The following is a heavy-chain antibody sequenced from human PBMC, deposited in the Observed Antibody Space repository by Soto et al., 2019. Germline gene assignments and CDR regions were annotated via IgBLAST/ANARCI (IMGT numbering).Heavy chain of an antibody. D-gene: IGHD3-10*01. CDR1: GFTFSLYS. CDR2: ISRSSTGI. CDR3: ARAVTWVLDA. Sequence: EVQLVESGGGLVQPGGSLRLSCAASGFTFSLYSMSWVRQAPGKGLEWVSYISRSSTGIHYADSVKGRITISRDDPTNSMHLHINSLSDGDTAEYYCARAVTWVLDAWGQGNTVSISS. J-gene: IGHJ6*02. V-gene: IGHV3-48*02.